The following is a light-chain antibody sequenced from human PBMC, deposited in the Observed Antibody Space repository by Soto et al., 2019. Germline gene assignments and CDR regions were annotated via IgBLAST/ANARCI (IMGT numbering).Light chain of an antibody. CDR3: MQGAHWPWT. J-gene: IGKJ1*01. CDR2: KIS. V-gene: IGKV2-30*01. Sequence: DVDLTQSPLTLPVTLGQPASISCRSNQSLVSSDGKTMLSWFQQRPGQSPRRLIYKISSRDSGVPDRSSGSGSGTDFTFKINRVEAEDIGTYYCMQGAHWPWTFGLGTKVDIK. CDR1: QSLVSSDGKTM.